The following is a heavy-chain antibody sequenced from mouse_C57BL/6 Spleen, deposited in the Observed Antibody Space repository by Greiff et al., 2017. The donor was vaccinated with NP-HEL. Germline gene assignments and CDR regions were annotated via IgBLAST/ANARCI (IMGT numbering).Heavy chain of an antibody. CDR3: TRSAYGYDPFDY. CDR2: IYPGNSDT. D-gene: IGHD2-2*01. Sequence: VQLQQSGTVLARPGASVKMSCKTSGYTFTSYWMHWVKQRPGQGLEWIGAIYPGNSDTSYNQKFKGKAKLTAVTSASTAYIELSSLTNEDPALSYCTRSAYGYDPFDYWGQGTTLTVSS. J-gene: IGHJ2*01. V-gene: IGHV1-5*01. CDR1: GYTFTSYW.